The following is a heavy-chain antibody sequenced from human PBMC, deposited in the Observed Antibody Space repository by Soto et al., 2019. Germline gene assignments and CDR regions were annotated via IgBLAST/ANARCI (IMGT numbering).Heavy chain of an antibody. CDR2: INQDGGEA. J-gene: IGHJ5*02. CDR1: RFPFPSPR. Sequence: EVQLVESGEGLDQPGGPLRFSSAGPRFPFPSPRMGWFRQAPGKGLEWAANINQDGGEAYYLDSVKGRFTISRDNAWTSLYLQMNSLSADDAAVYYCAGIQNNWFDPWGQGTLVTVAS. V-gene: IGHV3-7*01. CDR3: AGIQNNWFDP. D-gene: IGHD1-20*01.